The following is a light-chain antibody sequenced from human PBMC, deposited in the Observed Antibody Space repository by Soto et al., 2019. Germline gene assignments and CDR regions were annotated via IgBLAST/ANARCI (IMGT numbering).Light chain of an antibody. V-gene: IGKV3-20*01. J-gene: IGKJ3*01. CDR3: QQYGSSLFT. Sequence: EIVLTQSPGTLSLSPGERATLSCRASQNVSSTYFAWYQQKPGQAPRLLIYGASSRATGIPDRFSGSGSGTDFTLTISRLEPEDFAVYYCQQYGSSLFTFGPGTKVDIK. CDR1: QNVSSTY. CDR2: GAS.